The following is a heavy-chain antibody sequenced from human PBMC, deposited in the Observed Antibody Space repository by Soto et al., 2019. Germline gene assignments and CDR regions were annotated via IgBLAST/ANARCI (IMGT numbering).Heavy chain of an antibody. J-gene: IGHJ4*02. Sequence: GGSLRLSCAASGFTFSSFAMSWFRQAPGRGLEWVSAFSGNGGSTYYADSVKGRFTISRDNSKNTLYLQMNSLRAEDTAVYYCAKGANYGGKSGAYFDYWGQGTLVTVAS. CDR3: AKGANYGGKSGAYFDY. CDR2: FSGNGGST. D-gene: IGHD4-17*01. V-gene: IGHV3-23*01. CDR1: GFTFSSFA.